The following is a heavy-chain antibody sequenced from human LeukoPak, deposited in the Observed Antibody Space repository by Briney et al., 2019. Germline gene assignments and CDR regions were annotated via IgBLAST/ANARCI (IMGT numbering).Heavy chain of an antibody. J-gene: IGHJ4*02. V-gene: IGHV4-59*08. CDR2: MYYSGST. Sequence: SETLSLTRTVSGASISSNYWSWIRQPPGKGLEWIGYMYYSGSTNYNPSLKSRVIISIDASKNQFSLKLSSVTAADTAVYYCARHPLRGAENYFDYWGQGTLVTVSS. CDR1: GASISSNY. D-gene: IGHD4-17*01. CDR3: ARHPLRGAENYFDY.